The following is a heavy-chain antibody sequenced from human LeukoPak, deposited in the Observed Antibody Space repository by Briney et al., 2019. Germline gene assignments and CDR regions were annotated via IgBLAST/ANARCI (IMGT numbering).Heavy chain of an antibody. CDR3: ARMYSSNRYDY. J-gene: IGHJ4*02. V-gene: IGHV1-2*02. Sequence: ASVKVSCKASGYTFTSYYMHWVRQAPGQGLEWMGWINPNSGATRSAQKFEGRVTLTRDTSISTVYMELSRLKSDDTAVFYCARMYSSNRYDYWGQGTLVTVSS. CDR1: GYTFTSYY. D-gene: IGHD2-2*01. CDR2: INPNSGAT.